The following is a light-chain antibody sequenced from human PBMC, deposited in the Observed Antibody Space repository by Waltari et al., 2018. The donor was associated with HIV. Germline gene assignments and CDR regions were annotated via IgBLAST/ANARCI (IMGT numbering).Light chain of an antibody. CDR1: QSLAHSDGNTS. V-gene: IGKV2-30*02. J-gene: IGKJ4*01. Sequence: DVVLTQSPLSLAVTLGQPASISCKSSQSLAHSDGNTSLTWFQQRPGHSPRRLIYKVSQRDSGVPDRFSGSGSGTYFTLKISRVEAEDVGVYYCMQGRHRPLTFGAGTKVEIK. CDR3: MQGRHRPLT. CDR2: KVS.